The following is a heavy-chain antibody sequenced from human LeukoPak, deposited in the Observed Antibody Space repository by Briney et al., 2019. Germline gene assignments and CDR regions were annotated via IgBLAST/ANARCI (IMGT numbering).Heavy chain of an antibody. CDR3: ARVGYCSSTSCYPMDV. J-gene: IGHJ6*03. V-gene: IGHV4-34*01. Sequence: SETLSLTCAVYGGSFSGYYWSWIRQPPGKGLEWIGEINHSGSSNYNPSLKSRVTISVDTSKNQFSLKLSSVTAADTAVYYCARVGYCSSTSCYPMDVWGKGTTVTVSS. CDR1: GGSFSGYY. CDR2: INHSGSS. D-gene: IGHD2-2*01.